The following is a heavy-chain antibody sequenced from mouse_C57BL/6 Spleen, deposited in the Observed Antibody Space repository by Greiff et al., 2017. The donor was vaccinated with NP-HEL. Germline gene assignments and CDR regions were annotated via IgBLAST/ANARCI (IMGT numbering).Heavy chain of an antibody. D-gene: IGHD2-12*01. J-gene: IGHJ3*01. CDR2: IHPNSGST. V-gene: IGHV1-64*01. CDR1: GYTFTSYW. Sequence: QVQLKQPGAELVKPGASVKLSCKASGYTFTSYWMHWVKQRPGQGLEWIGMIHPNSGSTNYNEKFKSKATLTVDKSSSTAYMQLSSLTSEDSAVYYCARRDYKSWFAYWGQGTLVTVSA. CDR3: ARRDYKSWFAY.